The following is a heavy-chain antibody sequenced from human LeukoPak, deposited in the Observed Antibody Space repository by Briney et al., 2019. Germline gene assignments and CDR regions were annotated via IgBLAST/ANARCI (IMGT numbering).Heavy chain of an antibody. CDR1: GGSISSGGYY. D-gene: IGHD4-17*01. CDR2: IYHSGST. J-gene: IGHJ3*02. CDR3: ARTRGDYGDYVDAFDI. Sequence: SQTLSLTCTVSGGSISSGGYYWSWIRQPPGKGLEWIGYIYHSGSTYYNPSLKSRVTISVDRSKNQFSLKLSSVTAADTAVYHCARTRGDYGDYVDAFDIWGQGTMVTVSS. V-gene: IGHV4-30-2*01.